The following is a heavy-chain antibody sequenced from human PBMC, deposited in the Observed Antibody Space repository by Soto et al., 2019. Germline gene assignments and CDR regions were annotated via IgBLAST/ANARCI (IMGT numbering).Heavy chain of an antibody. Sequence: LPETLSLTCTVSGGSIYRSGYYWGWIRQPPGRGLEWIGNIDYNGVTYSNPSLKSRVTISRDTSKNQFSLKLTSVTAADTALYYCGKVLVGATGHTDSDSWGPRTLVTVSS. D-gene: IGHD2-15*01. CDR2: IDYNGVT. CDR1: GGSIYRSGYY. V-gene: IGHV4-39*01. CDR3: GKVLVGATGHTDSDS. J-gene: IGHJ4*02.